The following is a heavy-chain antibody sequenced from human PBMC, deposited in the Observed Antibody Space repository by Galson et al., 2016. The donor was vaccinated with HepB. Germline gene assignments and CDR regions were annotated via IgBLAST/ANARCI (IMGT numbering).Heavy chain of an antibody. J-gene: IGHJ4*02. CDR3: AGGHLVVPFSFYFDY. Sequence: CAISGDSVSSNSATWNWIRQSPSRGLEWLGRTYHTSNWYSDYAVSVKSRITINPDTSKNQFSLQLNSVTPEDTAVYYCAGGHLVVPFSFYFDYWGQGSLVTVSS. CDR1: GDSVSSNSAT. V-gene: IGHV6-1*01. D-gene: IGHD2-15*01. CDR2: TYHTSNWYS.